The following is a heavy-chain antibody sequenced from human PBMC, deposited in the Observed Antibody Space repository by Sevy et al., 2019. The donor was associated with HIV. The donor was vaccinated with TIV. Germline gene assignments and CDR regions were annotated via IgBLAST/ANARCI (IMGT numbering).Heavy chain of an antibody. V-gene: IGHV3-30-3*01. CDR2: ISYDGSNK. CDR1: GFTFSNYA. J-gene: IGHJ4*02. D-gene: IGHD6-13*01. Sequence: GGSLRLSCAASGFTFSNYAMHWVRQAPGKGLEWVAVISYDGSNKYYEDSVKGRFTISRDNSKNTLYLQMNSLSAEDTAVYYCARDFAAAGTYYFDYWGQGTLVTVSS. CDR3: ARDFAAAGTYYFDY.